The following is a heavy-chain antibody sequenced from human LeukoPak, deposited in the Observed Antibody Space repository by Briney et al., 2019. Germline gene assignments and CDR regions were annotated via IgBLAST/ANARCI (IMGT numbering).Heavy chain of an antibody. CDR1: RLTSDDYA. V-gene: IGHV3-9*02. J-gene: IGHJ6*03. Sequence: PGRSLTPSSPASRLTSDDYAMHCVRQAPGNVLEWVSGISWKSGSTGQADSEKDRFTISRDNAKKSLYLQMNSLRTDDTALYYCAKGPRGSWNDGEGFYMDVWGKGTTVTVSS. D-gene: IGHD1-1*01. CDR3: AKGPRGSWNDGEGFYMDV. CDR2: ISWKSGST.